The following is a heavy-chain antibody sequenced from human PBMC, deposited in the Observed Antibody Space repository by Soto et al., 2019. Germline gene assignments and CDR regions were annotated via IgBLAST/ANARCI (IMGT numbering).Heavy chain of an antibody. CDR2: IYTSGST. J-gene: IGHJ3*02. V-gene: IGHV4-4*07. CDR3: ARSMVRGVRPDAFDI. D-gene: IGHD3-10*01. Sequence: QVQLQESGPGLVKPSETLSLTCTVSGGSISSYYWSWIRQPAGKGLEWIGRIYTSGSTNYNPSLKSRVTMSVDTSKNQFSLKLSSVTAADTAVYYCARSMVRGVRPDAFDIWGQGTMVTVSS. CDR1: GGSISSYY.